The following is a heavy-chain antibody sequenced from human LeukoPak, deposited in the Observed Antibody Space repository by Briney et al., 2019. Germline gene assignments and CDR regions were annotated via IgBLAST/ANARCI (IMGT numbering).Heavy chain of an antibody. CDR2: IYYSGST. J-gene: IGHJ4*02. Sequence: SETLSLTCTVSGGSISSYYWSWIRQPPGKGLEWIGYIYYSGSTNYDPSLKSRITISLNTSKNQFSLKLSSVTAADTAVYYCARAKYCSGGSCYREPYFDYWGQGTLVTVSS. CDR1: GGSISSYY. D-gene: IGHD2-15*01. V-gene: IGHV4-59*01. CDR3: ARAKYCSGGSCYREPYFDY.